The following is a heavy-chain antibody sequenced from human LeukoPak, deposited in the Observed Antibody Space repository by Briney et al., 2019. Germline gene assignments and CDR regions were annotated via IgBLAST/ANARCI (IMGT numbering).Heavy chain of an antibody. J-gene: IGHJ4*02. CDR1: GGSISSSSYY. Sequence: PSETLSLTCTVSGGSISSSSYYWGWIRQPPGKGLEWIGSIYYSGSTYYNPSLKSRVTISVDTSKNQFSLKLSSVTAADTAVYYCAREGCSSTSCYDYWGQGTLVTVSS. CDR3: AREGCSSTSCYDY. CDR2: IYYSGST. V-gene: IGHV4-39*07. D-gene: IGHD2-2*01.